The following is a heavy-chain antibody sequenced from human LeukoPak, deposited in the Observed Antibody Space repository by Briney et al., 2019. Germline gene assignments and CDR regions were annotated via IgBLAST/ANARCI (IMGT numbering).Heavy chain of an antibody. CDR3: AREIAERGINWFDP. D-gene: IGHD6-13*01. CDR1: GGSISSYY. CDR2: IYYSGST. J-gene: IGHJ5*02. Sequence: SETLSLTCTVSGGSISSYYWSWIRQPPGKGLEWIGYIYYSGSTDYNPSLKSRVTISVDTSKDQFSLKLSSVTAADTAVYYCAREIAERGINWFDPWGQGTLVTVSS. V-gene: IGHV4-59*01.